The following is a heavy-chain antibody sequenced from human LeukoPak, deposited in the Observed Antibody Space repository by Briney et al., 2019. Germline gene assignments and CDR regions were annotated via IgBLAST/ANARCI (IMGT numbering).Heavy chain of an antibody. Sequence: ASVKVSCKASGYTFSGYYMHWVRQAPGQGLEWMGWINPNSGGTYYAQKFQGWVTMTRDTSISTAYMELSRLRSDDTAVFYCARVAHNYDLLTGYYPYLDYFDFWGQGTLVTVSS. CDR3: ARVAHNYDLLTGYYPYLDYFDF. V-gene: IGHV1-2*04. J-gene: IGHJ4*02. D-gene: IGHD3-9*01. CDR2: INPNSGGT. CDR1: GYTFSGYY.